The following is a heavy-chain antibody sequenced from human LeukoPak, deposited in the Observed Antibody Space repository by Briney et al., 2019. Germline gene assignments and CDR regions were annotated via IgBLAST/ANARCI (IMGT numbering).Heavy chain of an antibody. CDR3: HMGLVPAKYYYGMDV. J-gene: IGHJ6*02. CDR1: GGSFRGYY. V-gene: IGHV4-34*01. CDR2: INHSGST. D-gene: IGHD2-2*01. Sequence: TSETLSLTCAVYGGSFRGYYWSWIRQPPGKGLEWIGEINHSGSTNYNPSLKSRVTISVDTSKNQFSLKLSSVTAADTAVYYCHMGLVPAKYYYGMDVWGQGTTVTVSS.